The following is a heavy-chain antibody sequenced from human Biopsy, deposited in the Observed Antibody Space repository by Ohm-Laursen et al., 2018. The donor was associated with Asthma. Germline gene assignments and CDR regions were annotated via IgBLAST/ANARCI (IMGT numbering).Heavy chain of an antibody. CDR1: GFTFSSYG. CDR2: ISYDGSNK. D-gene: IGHD3-22*01. Sequence: SLRLSCSASGFTFSSYGMHWVRQAPGKGLEWVAVISYDGSNKYYADSVKGRFTISRDNSKNTLYLQMNSLRAEGTAVYYCARARRSLLLPDYYYYGMDVWGQGTTVTVSS. J-gene: IGHJ6*02. V-gene: IGHV3-30*03. CDR3: ARARRSLLLPDYYYYGMDV.